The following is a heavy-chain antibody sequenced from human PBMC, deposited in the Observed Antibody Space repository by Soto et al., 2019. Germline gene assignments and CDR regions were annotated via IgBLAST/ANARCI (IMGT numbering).Heavy chain of an antibody. CDR1: GFTFIGYP. CDR2: IYSGGST. V-gene: IGHV3-53*01. J-gene: IGHJ4*02. D-gene: IGHD6-13*01. CDR3: ARAPAAGNC. Sequence: GGSLRLSCAPSGFTFIGYPMNWVRQAPGKGLEWVSVIYSGGSTYYADSVKGRFTISRDNSKNTLYLQMNSLRAEDTAVYYCARAPAAGNCWGQGTLVTVSS.